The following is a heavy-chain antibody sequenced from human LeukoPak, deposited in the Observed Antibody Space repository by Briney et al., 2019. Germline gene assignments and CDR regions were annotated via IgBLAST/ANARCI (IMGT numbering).Heavy chain of an antibody. D-gene: IGHD1-26*01. CDR2: ISGSGGST. J-gene: IGHJ4*02. V-gene: IGHV3-23*01. Sequence: GGSLRLSCAASGFTFTSYAMNWVRQAPGKGLDWFSGISGSGGSTYYADSVKGRFSISRDNSKNTLYLQLNSLRVEVTAEYYCAKAHGGSYHSGIDWGQGTLVIVSS. CDR1: GFTFTSYA. CDR3: AKAHGGSYHSGID.